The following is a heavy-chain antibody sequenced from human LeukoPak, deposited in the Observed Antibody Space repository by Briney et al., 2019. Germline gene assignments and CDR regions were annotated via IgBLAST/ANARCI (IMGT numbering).Heavy chain of an antibody. CDR2: ISAYNGNT. CDR3: ARGSSGYSYGYAVDY. J-gene: IGHJ4*02. Sequence: AASVKVSCKASGYTFTSYGISRGRQAPGQGLEWMGWISAYNGNTNYAQKLQGRVTMTTDTSTSTAYMELRSLRSDDTAVYYCARGSSGYSYGYAVDYWGQGTLVTVSS. V-gene: IGHV1-18*04. CDR1: GYTFTSYG. D-gene: IGHD5-18*01.